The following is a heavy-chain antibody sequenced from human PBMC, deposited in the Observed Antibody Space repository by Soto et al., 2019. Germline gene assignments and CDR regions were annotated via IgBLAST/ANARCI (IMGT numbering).Heavy chain of an antibody. J-gene: IGHJ4*02. Sequence: ASVKVSCKASGYIFTAYSMHWVRQAPGQGLEWVGWFNPNSGDTIYAQKFQGRVTLTRDTSISTAYMELYSLRSDDTAVYYCAREASSVISLDDWGQGTLVTVSS. CDR2: FNPNSGDT. V-gene: IGHV1-2*02. CDR3: AREASSVISLDD. CDR1: GYIFTAYS. D-gene: IGHD2-21*01.